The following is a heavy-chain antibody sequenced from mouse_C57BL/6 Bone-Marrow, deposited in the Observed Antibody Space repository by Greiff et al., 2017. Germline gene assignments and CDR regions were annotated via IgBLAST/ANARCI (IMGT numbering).Heavy chain of an antibody. V-gene: IGHV1-69*01. Sequence: QVQLQQPGAELVMPGASVKLSCKASGYTFTSYWMHWVKQRPGQGLEWIGEIDPSDSYTNYIQKFKGKSTLTVDKSSSTAYMQLSSLTSEDSAVYYCARDYYGSSYDWFAYWGQGTLVTVSA. D-gene: IGHD1-1*01. J-gene: IGHJ3*01. CDR2: IDPSDSYT. CDR3: ARDYYGSSYDWFAY. CDR1: GYTFTSYW.